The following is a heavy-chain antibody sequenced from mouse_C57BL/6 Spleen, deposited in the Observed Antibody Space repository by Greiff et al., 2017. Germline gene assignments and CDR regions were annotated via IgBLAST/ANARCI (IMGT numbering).Heavy chain of an antibody. D-gene: IGHD2-4*01. Sequence: QSGPGLVKPSQSLSLTCSVTGYSITSGYYWNWIRQFPGNKLEWMGYISYDGSNNYNPSLKNRISITRDTSKNQFFLKLNSVTTEDTATYYGARLYDYDGAWFAYWGQGTLVTVSA. V-gene: IGHV3-6*01. J-gene: IGHJ3*01. CDR1: GYSITSGYY. CDR3: ARLYDYDGAWFAY. CDR2: ISYDGSN.